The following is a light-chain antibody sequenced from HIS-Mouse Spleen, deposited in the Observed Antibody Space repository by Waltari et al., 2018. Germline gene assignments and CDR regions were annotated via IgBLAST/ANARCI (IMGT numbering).Light chain of an antibody. CDR3: VLYMGSGIWV. V-gene: IGLV8-61*01. CDR1: SASVALSYY. J-gene: IGLJ3*02. CDR2: STN. Sequence: QTVVTQDPSFSVSPGGTVTLTCGLISASVALSYYPSRYQQPPRQAPRTLIFSTNTRSSGVPDRFSGSILGNKAALTITGAQADDESDYYCVLYMGSGIWVFGGGTKLTVL.